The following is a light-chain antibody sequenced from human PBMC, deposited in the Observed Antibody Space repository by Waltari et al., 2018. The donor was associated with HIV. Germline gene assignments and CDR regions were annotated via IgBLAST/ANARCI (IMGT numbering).Light chain of an antibody. CDR3: QQYFTYPRT. CDR2: AAS. J-gene: IGKJ1*01. V-gene: IGKV1-16*02. Sequence: DIQMNQSPSSLSASVGDRVTITCRASQGISTYLAWFQQKPGEAPKSLIYAASTLQSGVPSKFSGSGSGTDFTLTITSLQPEDFATYYCQQYFTYPRTFGQGTKVEFK. CDR1: QGISTY.